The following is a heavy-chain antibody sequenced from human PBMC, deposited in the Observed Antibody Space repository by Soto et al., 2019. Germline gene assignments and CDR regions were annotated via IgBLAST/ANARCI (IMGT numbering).Heavy chain of an antibody. CDR3: ASNLYYYDSSGPDWSNAFDI. CDR1: GGTFSSYA. J-gene: IGHJ3*02. Sequence: SVKVSCKASGGTFSSYAISWVRQAPGQGLEWMGGIIPIFGTANYAQKFQGRVTITADESTSTAYMELSSLRSEDTAVYYCASNLYYYDSSGPDWSNAFDIWGQGTMFTVSS. V-gene: IGHV1-69*13. CDR2: IIPIFGTA. D-gene: IGHD3-22*01.